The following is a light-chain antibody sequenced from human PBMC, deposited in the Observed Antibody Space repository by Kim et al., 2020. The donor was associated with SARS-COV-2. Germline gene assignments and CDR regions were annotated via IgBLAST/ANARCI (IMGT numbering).Light chain of an antibody. CDR3: ETWDSSLSAVL. V-gene: IGLV1-51*01. CDR1: SSNMGDNY. CDR2: DNN. Sequence: GQKVHLSGSGSSSNMGDNYVSLYQQFPGTAPKLLIYDNNGRSSGIPDRFSGSKSGTSATLGITGLQTGDEAHYYCETWDSSLSAVLFGGGTQLTVL. J-gene: IGLJ2*01.